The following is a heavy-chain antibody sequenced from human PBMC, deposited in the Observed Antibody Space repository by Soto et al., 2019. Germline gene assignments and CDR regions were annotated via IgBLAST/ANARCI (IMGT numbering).Heavy chain of an antibody. CDR1: GYTLTELS. D-gene: IGHD3-3*01. J-gene: IGHJ3*02. V-gene: IGHV1-24*01. CDR3: ATDLEDRSSRYYDFWRGAFDI. CDR2: FDPEDGET. Sequence: GASLKVSCKVSGYTLTELSMHWVRQAPGKGLEWMGGFDPEDGETIYAQKFQGRVTMTEDTSTDTAYMELSSLRSEDTAVYYCATDLEDRSSRYYDFWRGAFDIWGQGTMVTVSS.